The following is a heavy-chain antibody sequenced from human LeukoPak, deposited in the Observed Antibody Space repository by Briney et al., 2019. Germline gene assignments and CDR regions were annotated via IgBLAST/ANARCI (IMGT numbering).Heavy chain of an antibody. CDR1: GGSISSYY. CDR3: ARTLMSFDI. D-gene: IGHD3-16*01. J-gene: IGHJ3*02. Sequence: SETLSLTCTVSGGSISSYYWSWIRQPPGKGLEWIGYIYYSGSTSYNPSLKSRVTISVDTSKNQFSLKLSSVTAADTAVYYCARTLMSFDIWGQGTMVTVSS. CDR2: IYYSGST. V-gene: IGHV4-59*01.